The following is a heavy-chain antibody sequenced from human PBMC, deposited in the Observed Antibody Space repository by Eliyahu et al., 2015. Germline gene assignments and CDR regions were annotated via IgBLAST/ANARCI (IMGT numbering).Heavy chain of an antibody. V-gene: IGHV3-30*03. Sequence: QVQLVESGGGVVQPGRSLRLSCAASGFPFXSYGMHWVRQAPGKGLEWVAVISYDGSNKYYADSVKGRFTISRDNSKNTLYLQMNSLRAEDTAVYYCARDLLYDILTGYYYWGQGTLVTVSS. CDR2: ISYDGSNK. CDR1: GFPFXSYG. J-gene: IGHJ4*02. D-gene: IGHD3-9*01. CDR3: ARDLLYDILTGYYY.